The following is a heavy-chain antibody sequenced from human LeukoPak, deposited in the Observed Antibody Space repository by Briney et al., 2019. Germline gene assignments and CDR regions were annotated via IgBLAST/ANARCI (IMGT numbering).Heavy chain of an antibody. CDR3: AGQTVAGTEGALGY. J-gene: IGHJ4*02. D-gene: IGHD6-19*01. V-gene: IGHV1-2*04. CDR1: GYTFTGYY. CDR2: INPNSGGT. Sequence: ASVKVSCKASGYTFTGYYMHWVRQAPGQGLEWMGWINPNSGGTNYAQKFQGWVTMTRDTSISTAYMELSRLRSEDTAVYYCAGQTVAGTEGALGYWGQGTLVTVSS.